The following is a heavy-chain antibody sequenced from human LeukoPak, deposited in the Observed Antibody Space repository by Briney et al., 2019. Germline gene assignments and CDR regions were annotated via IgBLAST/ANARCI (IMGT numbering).Heavy chain of an antibody. Sequence: GASVKVSFKAYAGTFSSYAISCVRQVPGQGLEWMGWISAYNGNTNCAQKLQGRVTMTTDTSTSTAYMELRSLRSDDTAVYYCAREGSSGWLNFDYWGQGTLVTVSS. CDR3: AREGSSGWLNFDY. CDR2: ISAYNGNT. CDR1: AGTFSSYA. V-gene: IGHV1-18*01. D-gene: IGHD6-19*01. J-gene: IGHJ4*02.